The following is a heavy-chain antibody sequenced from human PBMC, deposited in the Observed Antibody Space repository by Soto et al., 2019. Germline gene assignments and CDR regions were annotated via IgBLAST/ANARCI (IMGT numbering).Heavy chain of an antibody. D-gene: IGHD7-27*01. J-gene: IGHJ3*02. CDR3: ATRLIGDYPDAFDI. Sequence: VQLVESGGGLVQPGGSLRLSCAASGFTFSIYSMNWVRQAPGKGLEWVSYISSSSSTINYTDSVKGRFTISRDNAKNSLYLQMNSLRDEDTAVYYCATRLIGDYPDAFDIWGQGTMVTVSS. CDR1: GFTFSIYS. CDR2: ISSSSSTI. V-gene: IGHV3-48*02.